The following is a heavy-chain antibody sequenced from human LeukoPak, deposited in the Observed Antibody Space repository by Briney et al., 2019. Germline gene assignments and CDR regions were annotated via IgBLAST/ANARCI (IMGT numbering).Heavy chain of an antibody. J-gene: IGHJ3*02. CDR3: AKDPGTGDDAFDI. V-gene: IGHV3-30*02. Sequence: VGSLRLSCAASGFTFSSYGMHWVRQAPGKRLEWVAFIRYDGSNKYYADSVKGRFTISRDNSKNTLYLQMNSLRAEDTAVYYCAKDPGTGDDAFDIWGQGTMVTVSS. CDR2: IRYDGSNK. CDR1: GFTFSSYG. D-gene: IGHD7-27*01.